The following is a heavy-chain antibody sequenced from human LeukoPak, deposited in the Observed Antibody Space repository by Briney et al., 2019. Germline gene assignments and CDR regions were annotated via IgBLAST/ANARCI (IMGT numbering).Heavy chain of an antibody. CDR2: IYYSGST. D-gene: IGHD2-2*01. CDR1: GGSISSGDYY. V-gene: IGHV4-30-4*01. J-gene: IGHJ5*02. Sequence: SQTLSLTCTVSGGSISSGDYYWSWIRQPPGKGLEWIGYIYYSGSTYYNPSLKSRVTISVDTSKNQFSLKLSSVTAADTAVYYCARVNIVVVPAANWFDPWGQGTLVTFST. CDR3: ARVNIVVVPAANWFDP.